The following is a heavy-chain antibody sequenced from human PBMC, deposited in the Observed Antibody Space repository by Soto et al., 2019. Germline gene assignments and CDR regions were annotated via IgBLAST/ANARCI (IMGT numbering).Heavy chain of an antibody. CDR2: INPSGGST. V-gene: IGHV1-46*03. J-gene: IGHJ5*02. Sequence: VKVSCKASGYTFTSYYMHWVRQAPGQGLEWMGIINPSGGSTSYAQKFQGRVTMTRDTSTSTVYMELSSLRSEDTAVYYCARGEHSDFWSGYYIHWFDPWGQGTLVTVSS. CDR1: GYTFTSYY. CDR3: ARGEHSDFWSGYYIHWFDP. D-gene: IGHD3-3*01.